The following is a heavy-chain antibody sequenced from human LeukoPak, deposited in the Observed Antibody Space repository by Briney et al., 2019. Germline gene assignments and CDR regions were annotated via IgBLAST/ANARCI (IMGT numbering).Heavy chain of an antibody. D-gene: IGHD4-17*01. CDR3: AKDGYGDYVRVYGY. CDR2: ISGSGGST. J-gene: IGHJ4*02. V-gene: IGHV3-23*01. CDR1: GSTFSSYA. Sequence: GGSLRLSCAASGSTFSSYAMSWVRQAPGKGLEWVSAISGSGGSTYYADSVKGRFTISRDNSKTTLYLQMNSLRAEDTAVYYCAKDGYGDYVRVYGYWGQGTLVTVSS.